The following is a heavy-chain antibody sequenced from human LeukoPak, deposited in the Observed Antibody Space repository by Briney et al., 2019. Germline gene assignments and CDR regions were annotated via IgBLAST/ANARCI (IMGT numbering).Heavy chain of an antibody. D-gene: IGHD2-15*01. CDR2: INPNTGDT. V-gene: IGHV1-2*02. Sequence: ASVKVSCKASGYTFTGYYMHWVRQAPGQGLEWMGWINPNTGDTNYARKFHGRVTMTRDTSISTAYMELSRLRSDDTAVYYCARDERCSGTSCYSSFDYWGQGTLVTVSS. CDR3: ARDERCSGTSCYSSFDY. J-gene: IGHJ4*02. CDR1: GYTFTGYY.